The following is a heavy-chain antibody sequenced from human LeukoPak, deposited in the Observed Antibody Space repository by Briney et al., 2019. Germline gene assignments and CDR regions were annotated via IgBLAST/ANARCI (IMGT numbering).Heavy chain of an antibody. Sequence: GGSLRLSCAASGFTFSSYAMHWVRQAPGKGLKWVAVIADDGSNKYYADSVKGRFTISRDNSNNTLYLQMNSLRAEDTAVYYCARGDIAAAGYDYWGQGTLVTVSS. J-gene: IGHJ4*02. CDR2: IADDGSNK. CDR1: GFTFSSYA. D-gene: IGHD6-13*01. V-gene: IGHV3-30*04. CDR3: ARGDIAAAGYDY.